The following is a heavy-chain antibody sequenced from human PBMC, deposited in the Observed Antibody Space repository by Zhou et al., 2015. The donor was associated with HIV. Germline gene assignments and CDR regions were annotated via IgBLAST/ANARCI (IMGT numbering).Heavy chain of an antibody. V-gene: IGHV1-69*01. D-gene: IGHD3-3*01. CDR1: GGTFSSYA. Sequence: QVQLVQSGAEVKKPGSSVKVSCKASGGTFSSYAISWVRQAPGQGLEWMGGIIPIFGTANYAQKFQGRVTITADESTSTAYMELSSLRSEDTAVYYCARPARGYDFWSGQIPVSEYYYYYYMDVWGKGTTVTVSS. J-gene: IGHJ6*03. CDR3: ARPARGYDFWSGQIPVSEYYYYYYMDV. CDR2: IIPIFGTA.